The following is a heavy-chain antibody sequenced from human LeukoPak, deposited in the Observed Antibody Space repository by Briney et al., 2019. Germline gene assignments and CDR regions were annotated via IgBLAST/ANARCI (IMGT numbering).Heavy chain of an antibody. V-gene: IGHV4-39*07. CDR2: IYYSGST. Sequence: PSETLSLTCTVSGGSISSTTYYWGWIRQPPGKGLEWIGYIYYSGSTYYNPSLKSRVTISVDTSKNQFSLKLSSVTAADTAVYYCARRNPTVVTPRYFDYWGQGTLVTVSS. J-gene: IGHJ4*02. CDR1: GGSISSTTYY. CDR3: ARRNPTVVTPRYFDY. D-gene: IGHD4-23*01.